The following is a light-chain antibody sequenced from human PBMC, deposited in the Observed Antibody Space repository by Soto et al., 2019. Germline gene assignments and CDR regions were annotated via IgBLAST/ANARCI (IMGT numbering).Light chain of an antibody. V-gene: IGKV3-11*01. CDR2: HAS. CDR3: QQRRNWPPLT. CDR1: EYVDIY. J-gene: IGKJ4*01. Sequence: ETVLTQSPATLSLSPGETATLSCRASEYVDIYLAWYQQKPGQAPRLLIYHASNRATGSPARFSGSGSGTDFTLTISSLEPEDSAVYYCQQRRNWPPLTFGGGTRVEIK.